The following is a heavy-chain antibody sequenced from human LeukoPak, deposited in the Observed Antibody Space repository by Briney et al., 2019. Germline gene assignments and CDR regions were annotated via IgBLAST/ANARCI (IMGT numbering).Heavy chain of an antibody. J-gene: IGHJ6*02. CDR1: GFTFSNYG. CDR3: AKDGRAGYGMDV. CDR2: ISYDGSNK. D-gene: IGHD1-26*01. V-gene: IGHV3-30*18. Sequence: GGSLRLSCAASGFTFSNYGMHWVRQAPGKGLEWVAVISYDGSNKYYADSVNGRFTISRDNSKNTLYLQMNSLRVEDTAVYYCAKDGRAGYGMDVWGQGTTVTVSS.